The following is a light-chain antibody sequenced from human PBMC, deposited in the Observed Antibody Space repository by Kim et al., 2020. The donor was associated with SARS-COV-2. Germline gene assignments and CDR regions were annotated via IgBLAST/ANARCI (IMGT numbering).Light chain of an antibody. J-gene: IGKJ4*01. V-gene: IGKV3-15*01. CDR3: QQYNDWPPHT. CDR1: QSVNDN. CDR2: GAS. Sequence: SPGERATLSCRAGQSVNDNVAWYQQRPGQAPRLLIYGASTRATGVPARFSGSGSGTDFTLTISSLQSEDFALYYCQQYNDWPPHTFGGGTKVDIK.